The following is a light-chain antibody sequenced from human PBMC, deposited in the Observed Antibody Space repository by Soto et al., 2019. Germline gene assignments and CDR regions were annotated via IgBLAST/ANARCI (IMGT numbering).Light chain of an antibody. Sequence: QSALTQPASVSGSPGQSITISCTGTSSDVGGYNYVSWYQQHPGKAPKLMIYEVSNRPSGVSNRFSGSKSGNTASLTISGLPAEDEADYYCSSCTSSSAWVFGGGTKLTVL. CDR3: SSCTSSSAWV. V-gene: IGLV2-14*01. CDR2: EVS. J-gene: IGLJ3*02. CDR1: SSDVGGYNY.